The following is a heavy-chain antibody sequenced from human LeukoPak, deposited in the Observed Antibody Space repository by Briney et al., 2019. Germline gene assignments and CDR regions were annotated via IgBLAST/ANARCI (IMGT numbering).Heavy chain of an antibody. CDR3: ARDWPYCSGGNCYGN. CDR2: ISGSGGGT. D-gene: IGHD2-15*01. Sequence: GGSLRLSCAASGFTFSSYAMSWVRQAPGKGLEWVSTISGSGGGTYYADSVKGRFTLSRDNSMNTLYLQMNSLRAEDTAVYYCARDWPYCSGGNCYGNWGQGTLVTVSS. CDR1: GFTFSSYA. J-gene: IGHJ4*02. V-gene: IGHV3-23*01.